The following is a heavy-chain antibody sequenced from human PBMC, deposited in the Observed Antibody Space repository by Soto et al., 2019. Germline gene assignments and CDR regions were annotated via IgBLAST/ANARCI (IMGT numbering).Heavy chain of an antibody. CDR3: AKMLNY. CDR1: GDSISTGGNY. J-gene: IGHJ4*02. Sequence: QVQLQESGPGLVKPSQTLSLTCTVSGDSISTGGNYWSWIRLHPGKGLEWIGYIYYGGRSYYNPSLKSRINMSVDTSKNQISLRLSSVTAADTAIYYWAKMLNYWGQGALVTVSS. V-gene: IGHV4-31*03. D-gene: IGHD2-8*01. CDR2: IYYGGRS.